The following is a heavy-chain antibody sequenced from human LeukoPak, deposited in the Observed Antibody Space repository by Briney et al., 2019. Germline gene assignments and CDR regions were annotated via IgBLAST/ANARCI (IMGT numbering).Heavy chain of an antibody. CDR2: IYYSGST. J-gene: IGHJ5*02. D-gene: IGHD3-10*01. Sequence: SETLSLTCTVSGGSISSYYWSWIRQPPGKGLEWIGYIYYSGSTNYNPSLKSRVTISVDTSKNQFSLKLSSVTAADTAVYYCARGLYYYGSGSFIDPWGQGTLVTVSS. CDR1: GGSISSYY. V-gene: IGHV4-59*12. CDR3: ARGLYYYGSGSFIDP.